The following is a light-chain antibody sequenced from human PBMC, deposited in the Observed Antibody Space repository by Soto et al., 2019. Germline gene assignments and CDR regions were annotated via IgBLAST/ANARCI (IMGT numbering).Light chain of an antibody. CDR2: DAS. CDR3: QQYKSRIS. CDR1: QDVFTW. V-gene: IGKV1-5*01. J-gene: IGKJ1*01. Sequence: DIQLTQSPSPLSASVGDRVTITCRASQDVFTWLAWYQQKPGKTPKLLISDASLLESGVPSRFSGSGSGTDFVLTLDSLQPDDFATYYCQQYKSRISFG.